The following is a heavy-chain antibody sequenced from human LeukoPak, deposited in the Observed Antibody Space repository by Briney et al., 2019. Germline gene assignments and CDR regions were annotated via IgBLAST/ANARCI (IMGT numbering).Heavy chain of an antibody. J-gene: IGHJ4*02. CDR1: AYSINSNYY. D-gene: IGHD2/OR15-2a*01. CDR3: SRASSTSFYDF. V-gene: IGHV4-38-2*02. CDR2: IYHTGGT. Sequence: SETLSLTCTVSAYSINSNYYWGWIRQPPGKGLEWIATIYHTGGTYYNPSLKSRVTMSIDTSKNQFSPKLSSVTAADTALYYCSRASSTSFYDFWGQGTLVTVSS.